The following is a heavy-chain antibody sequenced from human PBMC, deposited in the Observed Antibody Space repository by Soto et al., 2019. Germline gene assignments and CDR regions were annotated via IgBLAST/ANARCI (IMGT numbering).Heavy chain of an antibody. D-gene: IGHD2-15*01. Sequence: QVQLVESGGGVVQPGRSLRLSCAASGFTFSSYGMHWVRQAPGKGLEWVAVIWYDGSNKYYADSVKGRFTISRDNSKKTLYLQMNSMRAEDTAVYYCARDHCSGGSCYPYYYYYYGMDVWGQGTTVTVSS. CDR1: GFTFSSYG. J-gene: IGHJ6*02. V-gene: IGHV3-33*01. CDR3: ARDHCSGGSCYPYYYYYYGMDV. CDR2: IWYDGSNK.